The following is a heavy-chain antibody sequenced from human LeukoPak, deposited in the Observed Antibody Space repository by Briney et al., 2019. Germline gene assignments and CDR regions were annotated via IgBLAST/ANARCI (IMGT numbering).Heavy chain of an antibody. D-gene: IGHD1-1*01. CDR2: IIPIFGIA. CDR1: GGTFSSYA. J-gene: IGHJ6*02. CDR3: ARVEVPGGTTYGMDV. V-gene: IGHV1-69*04. Sequence: ASVKVSCKASGGTFSSYAISWVRQAPGQGLEWVGRIIPIFGIANYAQKFQGTATITTDKSTSTAYTELSSRRTEDTAVYYCARVEVPGGTTYGMDVWGQGTTVTVS.